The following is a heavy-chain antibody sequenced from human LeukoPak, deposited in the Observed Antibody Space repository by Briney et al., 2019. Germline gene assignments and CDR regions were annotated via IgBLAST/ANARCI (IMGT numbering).Heavy chain of an antibody. CDR3: ARDNFGFDY. Sequence: GGSLRLSCAASGFTFSSYGMHWVRQAPGKGLEWVAGLWSDGSNKYYADSVKGRFTISRDNSKNTLYLQMNSLRAEDTAAFYCARDNFGFDYWGQGTLVTVSS. J-gene: IGHJ4*02. CDR1: GFTFSSYG. V-gene: IGHV3-33*01. D-gene: IGHD1-20*01. CDR2: LWSDGSNK.